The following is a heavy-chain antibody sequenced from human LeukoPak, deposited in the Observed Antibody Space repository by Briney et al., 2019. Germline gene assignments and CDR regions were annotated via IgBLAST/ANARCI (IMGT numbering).Heavy chain of an antibody. CDR3: ERSRFEGGSAAFDI. CDR2: IVPIFGTA. Sequence: GASVNVSCNSSGGTFSSYAISWVRHAPGQGLGWVGGIVPIFGTANNDQTFPGRVTITADESTSTTYMELSSLRSEDTAVYYCERSRFEGGSAAFDIWGQGTMVTVSS. V-gene: IGHV1-69*13. CDR1: GGTFSSYA. J-gene: IGHJ3*02. D-gene: IGHD3-3*01.